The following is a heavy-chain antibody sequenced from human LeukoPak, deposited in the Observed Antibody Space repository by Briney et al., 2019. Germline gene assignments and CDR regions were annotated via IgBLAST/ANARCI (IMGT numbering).Heavy chain of an antibody. V-gene: IGHV1-18*01. CDR3: ARDYDILTGFTLDAFDI. CDR1: GYTFTNYN. D-gene: IGHD3-9*01. CDR2: ISAYNGNT. J-gene: IGHJ3*02. Sequence: ASVKVSCKASGYTFTNYNIIWVRQATGQGLEWMGWISAYNGNTNYAQKLQGRVTMTTDTSTSTAYMELRSLRSDDTAVYYCARDYDILTGFTLDAFDIWGQGTMVTVSS.